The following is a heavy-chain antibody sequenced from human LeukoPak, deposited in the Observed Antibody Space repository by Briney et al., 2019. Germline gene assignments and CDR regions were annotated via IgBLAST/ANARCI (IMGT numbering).Heavy chain of an antibody. V-gene: IGHV4-39*07. CDR1: GGSISSSSHY. CDR3: ARDSGEDFQH. Sequence: SETLSLTCTVSGGSISSSSHYWGWIRQPPGKGLEWIGRIYTSGSTNYNPSLKSRVTMSVDTSKNQFSLKLSSVTAADTAVYYCARDSGEDFQHWGQGTLVTVSS. J-gene: IGHJ1*01. D-gene: IGHD6-19*01. CDR2: IYTSGST.